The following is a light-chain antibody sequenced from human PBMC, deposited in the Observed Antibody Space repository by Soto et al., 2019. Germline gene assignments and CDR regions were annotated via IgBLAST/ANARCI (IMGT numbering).Light chain of an antibody. V-gene: IGLV1-47*01. J-gene: IGLJ1*01. Sequence: GLTQPPSASGTPGQGVTISCSGSTSNIGSNYVYWYQQLPGTAPKLLIYRNNQRPSGVPDRFSGSKSGTSASLAISGLRSDDEADYFCATWDDSLNGFYVFGTGTKLTVL. CDR3: ATWDDSLNGFYV. CDR1: TSNIGSNY. CDR2: RNN.